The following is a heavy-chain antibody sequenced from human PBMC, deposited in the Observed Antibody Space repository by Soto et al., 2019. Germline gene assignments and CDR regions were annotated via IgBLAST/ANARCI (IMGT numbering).Heavy chain of an antibody. CDR1: GGSFSGYY. J-gene: IGHJ4*02. CDR3: ARDEGIRGFDS. Sequence: QVQLEQWGAGLLKPSETLSLTCAVYGGSFSGYYWSWIRQPPGKGLEWIGEINDSGSINYNPSLKSRLTISVDPSKNQFSLQLTSVTAADTAVYYCARDEGIRGFDSWGQGTLVTVSS. CDR2: INDSGSI. D-gene: IGHD3-10*01. V-gene: IGHV4-34*01.